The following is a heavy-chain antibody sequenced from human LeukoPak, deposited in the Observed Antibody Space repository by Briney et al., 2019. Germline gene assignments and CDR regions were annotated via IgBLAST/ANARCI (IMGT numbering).Heavy chain of an antibody. Sequence: PGGSLRLSCAASGFTFSSSAMYWVRQAPGKGLERVAFIRYDGSNKYYADSVEGRFTVSRDNSKNTLYLQMNSLRAEDTAVYFCAKGGYCSTTTCTFFDYWGQGSLVTVSS. CDR2: IRYDGSNK. J-gene: IGHJ4*02. CDR3: AKGGYCSTTTCTFFDY. V-gene: IGHV3-30*02. D-gene: IGHD2-2*01. CDR1: GFTFSSSA.